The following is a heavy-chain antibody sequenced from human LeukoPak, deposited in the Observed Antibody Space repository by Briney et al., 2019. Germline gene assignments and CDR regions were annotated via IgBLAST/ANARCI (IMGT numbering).Heavy chain of an antibody. CDR1: GYTFTGYY. D-gene: IGHD3-10*01. Sequence: GASVKVSCKASGYTFTGYYMHWVRQAPGQGLEWMGWINPNSGGTNYAQKFQGRVTITADKSTSTAYMELSSLRSEDTAVYYCARGTGLWFGEKTKYYYMDVWGKGTTVTVSS. CDR2: INPNSGGT. CDR3: ARGTGLWFGEKTKYYYMDV. J-gene: IGHJ6*03. V-gene: IGHV1-2*02.